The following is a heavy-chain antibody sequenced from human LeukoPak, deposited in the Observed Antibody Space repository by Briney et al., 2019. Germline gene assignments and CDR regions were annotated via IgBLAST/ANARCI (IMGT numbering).Heavy chain of an antibody. CDR3: ARSIGYCSSTSCYVGWFDP. Sequence: SETLSLTCTVSGGSISGYYWSWIRQPPGKGLEWIGSIYYSGSTYYNPSLKSRVTISVDTSKNQFSLKLSSVTAADTAVYYCARSIGYCSSTSCYVGWFDPWGQGTLVTVSS. CDR1: GGSISGYY. D-gene: IGHD2-2*01. V-gene: IGHV4-39*01. CDR2: IYYSGST. J-gene: IGHJ5*02.